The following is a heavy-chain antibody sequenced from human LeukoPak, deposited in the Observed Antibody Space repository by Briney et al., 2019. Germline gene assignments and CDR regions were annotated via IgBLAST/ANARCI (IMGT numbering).Heavy chain of an antibody. V-gene: IGHV3-21*01. D-gene: IGHD2-2*02. J-gene: IGHJ4*02. CDR3: ARLIVVVLTSTPPVGHSADY. CDR2: ISDGSSNI. CDR1: GFTFSSYS. Sequence: GGSLRLSCAASGFTFSSYSMNWVRQAPGKGLEWGSSISDGSSNIYYEDSVKGRFTIARDNSKNSLYLQMNSLRAEDTAVYYWARLIVVVLTSTPPVGHSADYWGRGTLVTVSS.